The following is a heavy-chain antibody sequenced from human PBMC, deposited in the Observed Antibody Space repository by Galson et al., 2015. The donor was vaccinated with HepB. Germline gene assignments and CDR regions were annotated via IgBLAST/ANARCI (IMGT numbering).Heavy chain of an antibody. Sequence: SLRLSCAASGFTFNNYAMSWVRQAPGKGLEWVSGISVSGDREMYEDSVKGRFTISRDNSKSKLYLQMSSLRADDTAVYYCVSLYYYSRIYHYFDYWGQGALVTVSS. V-gene: IGHV3-23*01. D-gene: IGHD3-10*01. CDR1: GFTFNNYA. CDR2: ISVSGDRE. J-gene: IGHJ4*02. CDR3: VSLYYYSRIYHYFDY.